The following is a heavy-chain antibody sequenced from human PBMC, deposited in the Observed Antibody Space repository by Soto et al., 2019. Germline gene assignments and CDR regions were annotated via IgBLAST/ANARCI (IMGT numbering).Heavy chain of an antibody. D-gene: IGHD3-3*01. V-gene: IGHV3-23*01. Sequence: PGGSLRLSCAASGFTFSSYAMSWVRQAPGKGLEWVSAISGSGGSTYYADSVKGWFTISRDNSKNTLCLQMNSLRAEDTAVYYCAKRHSITIFGVVISDYFDYWGQGTLVTVSS. J-gene: IGHJ4*02. CDR2: ISGSGGST. CDR3: AKRHSITIFGVVISDYFDY. CDR1: GFTFSSYA.